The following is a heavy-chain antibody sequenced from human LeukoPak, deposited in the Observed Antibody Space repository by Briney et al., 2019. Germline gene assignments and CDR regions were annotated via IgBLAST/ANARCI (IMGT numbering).Heavy chain of an antibody. V-gene: IGHV3-33*01. CDR2: IWYDGSNK. Sequence: GRSLRLSCAASGFTFSSYGMHWVRQAPGKGLEWVAVIWYDGSNKYYADSVEGRFTISRDNSKNTLYLQMNSLRAEDTAVYYCARDRPFTYYYDSSGYKKTYYYYGMDVWGQGTTVTVSS. CDR1: GFTFSSYG. J-gene: IGHJ6*02. D-gene: IGHD3-22*01. CDR3: ARDRPFTYYYDSSGYKKTYYYYGMDV.